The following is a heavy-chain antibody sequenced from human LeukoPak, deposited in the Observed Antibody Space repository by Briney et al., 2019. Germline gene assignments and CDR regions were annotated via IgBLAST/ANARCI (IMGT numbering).Heavy chain of an antibody. Sequence: ASVKVSCKASGYTFTSYDFNWVRQAPGQGPEWIGWMNPNSGTTGYAQKFQGRVTMTRDTSISTAYMDLSSLRSEDTAVYYCARAANYDSSGYYYVPFPDYWGQGTLVTVSS. V-gene: IGHV1-8*01. J-gene: IGHJ4*02. CDR2: MNPNSGTT. CDR1: GYTFTSYD. D-gene: IGHD3-22*01. CDR3: ARAANYDSSGYYYVPFPDY.